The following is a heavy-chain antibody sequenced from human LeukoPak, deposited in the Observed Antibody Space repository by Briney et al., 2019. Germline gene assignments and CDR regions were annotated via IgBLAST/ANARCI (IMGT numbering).Heavy chain of an antibody. V-gene: IGHV4-34*01. J-gene: IGHJ5*02. Sequence: SETLSLTCAVYGGSFSGYYWSWISQPPGEGLEWIGEINHSGSTNYNPSLKSRVTMSVDTSKNQFSLKLSSVTAADTAVYYCARCLYDSIPLFDPWGQGTLVTVSS. D-gene: IGHD5/OR15-5a*01. CDR1: GGSFSGYY. CDR2: INHSGST. CDR3: ARCLYDSIPLFDP.